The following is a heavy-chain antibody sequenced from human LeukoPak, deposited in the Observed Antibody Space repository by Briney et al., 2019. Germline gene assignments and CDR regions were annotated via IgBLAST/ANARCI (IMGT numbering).Heavy chain of an antibody. D-gene: IGHD4-17*01. Sequence: SGGSLRLSCAASGFTFSSYEMNWVRQAPGKGLEWVSYISSSGSTIYYADSVKGRFTISRDNAKNSLYLQMNSPRAEDTAVYYCARVYGDYILSGNLHFDYWGQGTLVTVSS. CDR2: ISSSGSTI. CDR1: GFTFSSYE. J-gene: IGHJ4*02. CDR3: ARVYGDYILSGNLHFDY. V-gene: IGHV3-48*03.